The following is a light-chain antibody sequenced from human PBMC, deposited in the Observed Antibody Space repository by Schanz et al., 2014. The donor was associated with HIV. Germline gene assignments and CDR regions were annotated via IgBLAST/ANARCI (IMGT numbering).Light chain of an antibody. CDR3: SSYAATSNVL. CDR1: SSDVGGYNY. J-gene: IGLJ3*02. V-gene: IGLV2-8*01. CDR2: EVS. Sequence: QSALTQPPSASGSPGQSVTISCTGTSSDVGGYNYVSRYQQHPGKAPKLMIYEVSERPSGVPDRFSGSKSGNTASLTVSGLQADDEADYYCSSYAATSNVLFGGGTKLTVL.